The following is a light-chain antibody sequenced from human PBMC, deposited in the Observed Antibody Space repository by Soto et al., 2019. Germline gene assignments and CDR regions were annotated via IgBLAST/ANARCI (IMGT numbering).Light chain of an antibody. V-gene: IGLV2-8*01. CDR2: EVA. CDR1: SSDVGGYKY. Sequence: QSALTQPPSASGSPGQSVTISCTGTSSDVGGYKYVSWYQQHPGKVPKLMIYEVAKRPSGVSARFSGSQSGDTASLTISGLQAADEAYYYCCSRLFGGGTKLTVL. J-gene: IGLJ2*01. CDR3: CSRL.